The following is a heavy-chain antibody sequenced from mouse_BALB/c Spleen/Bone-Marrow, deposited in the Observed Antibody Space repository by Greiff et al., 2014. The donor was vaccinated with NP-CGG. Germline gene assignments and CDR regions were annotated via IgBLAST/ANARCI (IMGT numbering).Heavy chain of an antibody. CDR1: GYTFTEYT. CDR2: FYPGSGSI. V-gene: IGHV1-62-2*01. Sequence: QVQLQQSGAELVKSGASVKLSCKASGYTFTEYTIHWVKQRSGQGLEWIGWFYPGSGSIKYNEKFKDKATLTADKSSSTVYMELSRLTSEDSAVYFCARHEARYDEGYYAMDYWGQGTSVTVSA. D-gene: IGHD2-14*01. CDR3: ARHEARYDEGYYAMDY. J-gene: IGHJ4*01.